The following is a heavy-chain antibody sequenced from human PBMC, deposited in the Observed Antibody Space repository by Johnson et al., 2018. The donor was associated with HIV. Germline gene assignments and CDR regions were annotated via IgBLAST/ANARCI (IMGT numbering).Heavy chain of an antibody. CDR2: IYSGGST. V-gene: IGHV3-NL1*01. Sequence: QVQLVESGGGVVQPGRSLRLSCVASGFTITTYGMHWVRQAPGKGLEWVAVIYSGGSTYYADSVKGRFTISRDNSKNTLYLQMNSLRAEDTAVYYCARGGLLWFGHPADWGQGTMVTVSS. J-gene: IGHJ3*01. CDR3: ARGGLLWFGHPAD. CDR1: GFTITTYG. D-gene: IGHD3-10*01.